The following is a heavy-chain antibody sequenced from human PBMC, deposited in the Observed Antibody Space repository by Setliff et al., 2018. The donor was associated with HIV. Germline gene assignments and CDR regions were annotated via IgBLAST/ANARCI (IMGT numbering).Heavy chain of an antibody. Sequence: GGSLRLSCAASGFTFSSYAVHWVRQAPGKGLEWVAVISYDASNKYYVDSVKGRFTISRDNSKNTLYLQMNSLRAEDTAVYYCARGRGLGGPGAYMDVWGRGTTVTVSS. CDR1: GFTFSSYA. CDR2: ISYDASNK. V-gene: IGHV3-30*04. J-gene: IGHJ6*03. D-gene: IGHD2-8*02. CDR3: ARGRGLGGPGAYMDV.